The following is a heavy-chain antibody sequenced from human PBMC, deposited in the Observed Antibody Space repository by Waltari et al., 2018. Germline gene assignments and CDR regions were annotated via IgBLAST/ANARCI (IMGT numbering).Heavy chain of an antibody. CDR3: AKDSRGYSGYDNSYGMDV. D-gene: IGHD5-12*01. CDR1: GFTFDDYA. V-gene: IGHV3-43D*04. Sequence: EVQLVESGGVVVQPGGSLRLSCAASGFTFDDYAMHWVRQAPGKGLEWVALISWDGGSTYYADSVKGRFTISRDNSKNSLYLQMNSLRAEDTALYYCAKDSRGYSGYDNSYGMDVWGQGTTVTVSS. J-gene: IGHJ6*02. CDR2: ISWDGGST.